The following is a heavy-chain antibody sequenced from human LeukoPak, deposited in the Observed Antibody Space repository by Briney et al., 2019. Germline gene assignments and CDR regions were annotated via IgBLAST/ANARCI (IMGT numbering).Heavy chain of an antibody. CDR3: ARDSGYYGMDV. CDR2: IYYSGST. Sequence: KASDTLSLTCTVSGGSISSVDYYWSWIRQPPGKGLEWIGYIYYSGSTYYNPSLKSRVTISVDTSKNQFSLKLSSVTAADTAVYYCARDSGYYGMDVWGQGTTVTVSS. V-gene: IGHV4-30-4*02. CDR1: GGSISSVDYY. J-gene: IGHJ6*02.